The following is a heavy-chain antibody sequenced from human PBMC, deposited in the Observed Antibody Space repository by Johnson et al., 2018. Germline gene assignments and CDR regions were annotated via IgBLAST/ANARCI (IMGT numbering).Heavy chain of an antibody. J-gene: IGHJ3*02. CDR2: IKSKTDGGTT. CDR1: GFIFNNAW. CDR3: TTYWAFDI. D-gene: IGHD2-8*02. V-gene: IGHV3-15*07. Sequence: VQLVESGGGLVKPGGSLRLSCAASGFIFNNAWMNWVRQAPGKGLEWVGRIKSKTDGGTTDFAAPLKGRFIITRDDSKNMLYLQLNSLKTEDTALYYCTTYWAFDIWGQGTMVTVSS.